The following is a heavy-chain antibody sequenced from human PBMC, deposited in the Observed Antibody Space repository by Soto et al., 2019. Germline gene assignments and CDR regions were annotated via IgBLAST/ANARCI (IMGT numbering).Heavy chain of an antibody. Sequence: SGPTLVNPTQTLTLTCTFSGFSFSTTGVGVGWIRQPPGKALEWLALIYWDDDKRYSPSLKSRLTITKDTSKNQVVLTMTNMDPVDTATYYCARGVVIPLDYYDSSGYWEKIDNWFDPWGQGTLVTVSS. V-gene: IGHV2-5*02. D-gene: IGHD3-22*01. CDR3: ARGVVIPLDYYDSSGYWEKIDNWFDP. CDR2: IYWDDDK. CDR1: GFSFSTTGVG. J-gene: IGHJ5*02.